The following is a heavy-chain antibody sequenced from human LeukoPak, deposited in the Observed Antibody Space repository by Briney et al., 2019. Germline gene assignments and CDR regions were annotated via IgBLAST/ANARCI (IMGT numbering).Heavy chain of an antibody. CDR1: GFSFLSYG. Sequence: GGSLRLSCAASGFSFLSYGMHWVRQAPGKGLEWVGVISDDGRNKKYADSVKGRFTISRDNSKDTLYLQMNSLRAEDTAVYYCAKELNDYGDYVFRAYYYYYGMDVWGQGTTVTVSS. CDR3: AKELNDYGDYVFRAYYYYYGMDV. CDR2: ISDDGRNK. J-gene: IGHJ6*02. D-gene: IGHD4-17*01. V-gene: IGHV3-30*18.